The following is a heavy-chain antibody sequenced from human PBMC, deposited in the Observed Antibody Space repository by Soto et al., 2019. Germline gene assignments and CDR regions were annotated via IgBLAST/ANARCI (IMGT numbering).Heavy chain of an antibody. D-gene: IGHD1-26*01. CDR1: GFTLSSHA. V-gene: IGHV3-30-3*01. J-gene: IGHJ4*02. CDR2: ILSDGSNK. Sequence: QVQLVESGGGVVQPGRSLRLSCAVSGFTLSSHAMHWVRQAPGKGLEWVALILSDGSNKYYADSVKGRFTTSRDNSKNTMYLKMNSLSVEDTAVYYWARDDGGGSDCDLGYWGQGALVTVSS. CDR3: ARDDGGGSDCDLGY.